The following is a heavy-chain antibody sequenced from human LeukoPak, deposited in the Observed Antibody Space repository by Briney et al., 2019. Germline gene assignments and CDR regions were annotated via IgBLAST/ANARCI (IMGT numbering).Heavy chain of an antibody. D-gene: IGHD6-19*01. V-gene: IGHV3-64*04. CDR3: ARSGSGWFDF. Sequence: GGSLRLSCSASGFTFSSYAMHWVRQAPGKGLEYVSAISSNGGSTYYADSVKGRFTISRDNSKNTLYLQMNSLRVEDTAVYYCARSGSGWFDFWGQGTLVTVSS. CDR2: ISSNGGST. J-gene: IGHJ4*02. CDR1: GFTFSSYA.